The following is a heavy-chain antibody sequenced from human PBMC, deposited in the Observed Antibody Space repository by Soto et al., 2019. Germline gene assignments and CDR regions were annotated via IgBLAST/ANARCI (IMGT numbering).Heavy chain of an antibody. CDR1: GGSISSSGYS. CDR2: IYHGGST. V-gene: IGHV4-30-2*01. J-gene: IGHJ6*02. Sequence: PSETLSLTCAVSGGSISSSGYSWNWIRQPPGKGLEWIGYIYHGGSTYYNPSLKSRVTISVDRSQKQISLKLTSMTAADTAFFFWARETDRSFDYYYGVDVWGQGTRVTVS. D-gene: IGHD1-1*01. CDR3: ARETDRSFDYYYGVDV.